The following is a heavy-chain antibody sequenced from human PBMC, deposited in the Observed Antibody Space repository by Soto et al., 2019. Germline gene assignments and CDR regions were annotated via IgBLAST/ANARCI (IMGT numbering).Heavy chain of an antibody. D-gene: IGHD3-10*01. CDR3: ARVPYYGAAVDY. V-gene: IGHV3-53*01. J-gene: IGHJ4*02. CDR2: IYSAGST. Sequence: GGSLRLSCTASGFIISNNFMSWVRQAPGKGLEWVSVIYSAGSTYYADSVKGRFTISRDNSKNTLYLQMNSLRTEDTAVYYCARVPYYGAAVDYWGQGTLVTVSS. CDR1: GFIISNNF.